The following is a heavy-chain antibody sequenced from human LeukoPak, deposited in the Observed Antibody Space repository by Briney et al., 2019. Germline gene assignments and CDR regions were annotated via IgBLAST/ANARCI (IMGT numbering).Heavy chain of an antibody. CDR2: ISAYNGNT. CDR1: GYTFTSYG. D-gene: IGHD1-26*01. Sequence: ASVKVSCKASGYTFTSYGISWVRQAPGQGLEWMGWISAYNGNTNYAQKLQGRVTTTTDTSTSTAYMGLRSLRSDDTAVYYCARDRPLGVSNFDYWGQGTLVTVSS. V-gene: IGHV1-18*01. J-gene: IGHJ4*02. CDR3: ARDRPLGVSNFDY.